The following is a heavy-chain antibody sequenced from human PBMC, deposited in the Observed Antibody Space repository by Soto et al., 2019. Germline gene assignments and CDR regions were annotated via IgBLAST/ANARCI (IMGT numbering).Heavy chain of an antibody. CDR2: IWYDGSNK. Sequence: GGSLRLSCAASGFTFSSYGMHWVRQAPGKGLEWVAVIWYDGSNKYYADSVKGRFTISRDNSKNTLYLQMNSLRAEDTAVYYCARDLGGKLHPYYFDYWGQGTLVTVSS. D-gene: IGHD1-7*01. CDR3: ARDLGGKLHPYYFDY. J-gene: IGHJ4*02. V-gene: IGHV3-33*01. CDR1: GFTFSSYG.